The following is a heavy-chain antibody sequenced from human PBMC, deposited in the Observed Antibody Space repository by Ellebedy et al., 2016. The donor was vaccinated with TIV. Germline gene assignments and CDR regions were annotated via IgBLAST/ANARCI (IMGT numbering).Heavy chain of an antibody. CDR1: GFTFSSYG. J-gene: IGHJ6*02. Sequence: GESLKISXAASGFTFSSYGMHWVRQAPGKGLEWVAVIWYDGSNKYYADSVKGRFTISRDNSKNTLYLQMNSLRAEDTAVYYCARDLRGGDDYGMDVWGQGTTVTVSS. V-gene: IGHV3-33*01. CDR2: IWYDGSNK. CDR3: ARDLRGGDDYGMDV. D-gene: IGHD2-21*02.